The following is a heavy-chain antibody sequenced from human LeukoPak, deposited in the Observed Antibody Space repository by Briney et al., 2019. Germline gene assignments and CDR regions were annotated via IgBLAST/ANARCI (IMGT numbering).Heavy chain of an antibody. V-gene: IGHV3-53*01. CDR3: ARDVGGYQRGYFDY. CDR1: GFTVSSNY. CDR2: IYSGGST. J-gene: IGHJ4*02. Sequence: GGSPRLSCAASGFTVSSNYMSWVRQAPGKGLEWVSVIYSGGSTYYADSVKGRFTISRDTSKNTLYLQMNSLRAEDTAVYYCARDVGGYQRGYFDYWGQGTLVTVSS. D-gene: IGHD3-22*01.